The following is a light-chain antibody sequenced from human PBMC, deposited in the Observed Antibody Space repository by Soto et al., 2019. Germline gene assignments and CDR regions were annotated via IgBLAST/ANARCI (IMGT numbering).Light chain of an antibody. CDR2: RNN. Sequence: QSVLTQPPSASGTPGQRVTISCSGSNSNIGSKYVYWYQQLPGTAPKLLLYRNNQRPSGVPDRFSGSKSGTSASLAISGLRSEDEAYYYCAAWDNSLVGGPAFGGGTKLTVL. V-gene: IGLV1-47*01. J-gene: IGLJ2*01. CDR1: NSNIGSKY. CDR3: AAWDNSLVGGPA.